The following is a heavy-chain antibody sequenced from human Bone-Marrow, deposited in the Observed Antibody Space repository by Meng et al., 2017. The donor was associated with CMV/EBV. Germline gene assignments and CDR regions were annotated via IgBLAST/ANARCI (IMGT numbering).Heavy chain of an antibody. Sequence: GSLRLSCAVSGGSMTSNKWWSWVRQSPGKGLEWIGEINHSGSTNYNPSLKSRVTISVDTSKNQFSLKLSSVTAADTAVYYCARVYPIDYWGQGTLVTVSS. D-gene: IGHD2-2*01. CDR1: GGSMTSNKW. J-gene: IGHJ4*02. V-gene: IGHV4-4*02. CDR3: ARVYPIDY. CDR2: INHSGST.